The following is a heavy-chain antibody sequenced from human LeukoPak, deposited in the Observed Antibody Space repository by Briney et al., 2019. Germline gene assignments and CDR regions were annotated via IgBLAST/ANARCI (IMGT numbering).Heavy chain of an antibody. CDR3: AAGYSSGWRPPANDY. CDR2: IRYDGSNK. D-gene: IGHD6-19*01. J-gene: IGHJ4*02. CDR1: GFTFSSYG. Sequence: GGSLRLSCAASGFTFSSYGMHWVRQAPGKGLEWVAFIRYDGSNKYYADSVKGRFTISRDNSKNTLYLQMNSLRAEDTAVYYCAAGYSSGWRPPANDYWGQGTLVTVSS. V-gene: IGHV3-30*02.